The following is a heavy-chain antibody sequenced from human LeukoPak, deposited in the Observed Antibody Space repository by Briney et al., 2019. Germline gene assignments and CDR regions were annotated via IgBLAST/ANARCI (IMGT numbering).Heavy chain of an antibody. CDR3: ASQGHHGKIVGTTLSYFYMDV. V-gene: IGHV4-34*01. Sequence: TPSETLSLTCAVYGGSFSGYYLSWIRQPPGKGLEWIGEINHSGSTNYNPSLKSRVTISVDTSRNQFSLKLSSVTAADTAFYYCASQGHHGKIVGTTLSYFYMDVWGKGTTVTVSS. J-gene: IGHJ6*03. CDR1: GGSFSGYY. CDR2: INHSGST. D-gene: IGHD1-26*01.